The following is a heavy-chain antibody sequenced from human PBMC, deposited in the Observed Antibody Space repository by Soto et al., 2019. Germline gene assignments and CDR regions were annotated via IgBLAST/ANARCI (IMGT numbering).Heavy chain of an antibody. V-gene: IGHV3-30-3*01. Sequence: GGSLRLSCAASGFTFSSYAMHWVRQAPGKGLEWVAVISYDGSNKYYADSVKGRFTISRDNSKNTLYLQMNSLRAEDTAVYYCARDWDYYDSSGYSGYWGQGTLVTVSS. CDR3: ARDWDYYDSSGYSGY. J-gene: IGHJ4*02. CDR2: ISYDGSNK. D-gene: IGHD3-22*01. CDR1: GFTFSSYA.